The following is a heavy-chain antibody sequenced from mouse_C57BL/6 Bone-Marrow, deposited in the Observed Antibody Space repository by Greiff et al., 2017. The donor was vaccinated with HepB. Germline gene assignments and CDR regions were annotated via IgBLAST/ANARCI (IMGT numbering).Heavy chain of an antibody. J-gene: IGHJ2*01. CDR2: IYPGSGST. V-gene: IGHV1-55*01. CDR3: AFYDDYDVHYFDY. CDR1: GYTFTSYW. D-gene: IGHD2-4*01. Sequence: QVQLQQSGAELVKPGASVKMSCKASGYTFTSYWITWVKQRPGQGLEWIGDIYPGSGSTNYNEKFKSKATLTVDTSSSTAYMQLSSLTSEDSAVYYCAFYDDYDVHYFDYWGQGTTLTVSS.